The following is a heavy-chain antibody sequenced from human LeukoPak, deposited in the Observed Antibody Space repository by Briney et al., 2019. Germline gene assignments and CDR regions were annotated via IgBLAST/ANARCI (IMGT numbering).Heavy chain of an antibody. CDR3: ARSGALTGYLY. Sequence: SETLSLTCTVSGGSISSDYWSWIRQPPRKGLDRIGYIYYSGNNNYNPSLKSRVTISVDTSKNQFSLKLSSVTAADTAVYYCARSGALTGYLYWGQGTLVTVSS. CDR1: GGSISSDY. V-gene: IGHV4-59*01. D-gene: IGHD3-9*01. CDR2: IYYSGNN. J-gene: IGHJ4*02.